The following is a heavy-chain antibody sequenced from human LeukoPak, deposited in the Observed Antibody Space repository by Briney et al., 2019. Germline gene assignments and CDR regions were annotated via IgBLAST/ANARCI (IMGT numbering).Heavy chain of an antibody. D-gene: IGHD6-19*01. CDR1: GFTFSSYA. V-gene: IGHV3-23*01. J-gene: IGHJ4*02. CDR3: AKVLRGWYGYHFDY. CDR2: ISGSGGST. Sequence: SGGSLRLSCAASGFTFSSYAMSWVRQAPGKGLEWVSAISGSGGSTYYADSVKGRFTISRDNSKTTLYLQMNSLRAEDTAVYYCAKVLRGWYGYHFDYWGQGTLVTVSS.